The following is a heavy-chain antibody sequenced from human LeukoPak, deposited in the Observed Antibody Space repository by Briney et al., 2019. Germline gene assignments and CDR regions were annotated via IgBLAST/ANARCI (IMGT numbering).Heavy chain of an antibody. V-gene: IGHV3-11*01. J-gene: IGHJ4*02. CDR2: ISSSGSTI. D-gene: IGHD3-22*01. CDR3: ARVQPHYYDSSGYPPDY. Sequence: KPGGSLRLSCAASGFTFSDYYMSWIRQAPGKGLEWVSYISSSGSTIYYADPVKGRFTISRDNAKNSLYLQMNSLRAEDTAVYYCARVQPHYYDSSGYPPDYWGQGTLVTVSS. CDR1: GFTFSDYY.